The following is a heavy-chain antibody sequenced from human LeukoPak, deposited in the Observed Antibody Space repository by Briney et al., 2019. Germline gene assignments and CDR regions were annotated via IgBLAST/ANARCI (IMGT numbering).Heavy chain of an antibody. Sequence: GGSLRLSCVASGFTFTNYWMNWVRQTPGKGLEWVANIKPDGSEKYYVDSVKGRFTISRDDAKNSLYLQMDSLRAEDTAVYYCARILAWGQGTLVTVSS. J-gene: IGHJ5*02. D-gene: IGHD2-15*01. V-gene: IGHV3-7*03. CDR2: IKPDGSEK. CDR1: GFTFTNYW. CDR3: ARILA.